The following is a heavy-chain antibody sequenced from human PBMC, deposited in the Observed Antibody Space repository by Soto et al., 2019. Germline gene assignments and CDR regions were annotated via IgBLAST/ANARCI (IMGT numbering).Heavy chain of an antibody. CDR1: GGSISSYY. Sequence: SETLSLTCTVSGGSISSYYWSWIRQPPGKGLEWIGYIYYSGSTNYNPSLKSRVTISVDTSKIQFSLKLSSVTAADTAVYYCARSTFKVDYSIYYYYYSMHVWGTGTTVTLAS. J-gene: IGHJ6*04. V-gene: IGHV4-59*01. D-gene: IGHD4-4*01. CDR2: IYYSGST. CDR3: ARSTFKVDYSIYYYYYSMHV.